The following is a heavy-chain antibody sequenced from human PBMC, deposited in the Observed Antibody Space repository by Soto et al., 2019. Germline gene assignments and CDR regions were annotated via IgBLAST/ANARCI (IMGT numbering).Heavy chain of an antibody. CDR3: ARVWVRYFDPPKNAFDI. Sequence: GASVKVSCKASGYTFTSYGISWVRQAPGQGLEWMGWISAYNGNTNYAQKLQGRVTMTTDTSTSTAYMELRSLRSDDTAVYYCARVWVRYFDPPKNAFDIWGQGTMVTVSS. V-gene: IGHV1-18*01. CDR1: GYTFTSYG. D-gene: IGHD3-9*01. CDR2: ISAYNGNT. J-gene: IGHJ3*02.